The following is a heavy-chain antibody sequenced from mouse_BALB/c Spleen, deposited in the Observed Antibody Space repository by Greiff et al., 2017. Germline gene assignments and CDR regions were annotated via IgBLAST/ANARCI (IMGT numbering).Heavy chain of an antibody. D-gene: IGHD2-2*01. J-gene: IGHJ1*01. V-gene: IGHV7-3*02. CDR2: IRNKANAYTT. CDR1: GFTFTDYS. Sequence: DVQLVESGGGLVQPGGSLRLSCATSGFTFTDYSISWVRQPPGKGLEWVGFIRNKANAYTTEYSASVKGLFTISRDNSQSILYLQMNTLRAEDSATYYCARQIYYGYDDWYFDVWGAGTTVTVSA. CDR3: ARQIYYGYDDWYFDV.